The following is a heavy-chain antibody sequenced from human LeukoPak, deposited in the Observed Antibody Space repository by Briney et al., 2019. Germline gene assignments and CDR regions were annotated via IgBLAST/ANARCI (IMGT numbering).Heavy chain of an antibody. D-gene: IGHD2-15*01. Sequence: PSETLSLTCAVSGAPISSNNWWWSWVRQPPGKGLEWIGEIYHSGSTNYNPSLKSRVTMSVDKSKNQFSLKLSSVTAADTAVYYCAREMQYCSGGSCYWGENYCYGMDVWGQGTTVTVSS. J-gene: IGHJ6*02. CDR3: AREMQYCSGGSCYWGENYCYGMDV. CDR2: IYHSGST. V-gene: IGHV4-4*02. CDR1: GAPISSNNW.